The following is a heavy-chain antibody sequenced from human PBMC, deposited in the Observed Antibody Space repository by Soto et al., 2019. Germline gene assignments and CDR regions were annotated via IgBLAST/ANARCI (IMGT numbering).Heavy chain of an antibody. D-gene: IGHD3-22*01. CDR2: MNPNSGDT. J-gene: IGHJ4*02. CDR1: GHTFTSYD. CDR3: AYNHYASTGYPYFDY. Sequence: QVQVVQSGAEVKKPGASVRVSCKVSGHTFTSYDINWVRQATGQGLEWVGWMNPNSGDTGSAQKFQGRVTMTRDTSISTAYIELSSLRSEDTAVYYCAYNHYASTGYPYFDYWGQGTLVTVSS. V-gene: IGHV1-8*01.